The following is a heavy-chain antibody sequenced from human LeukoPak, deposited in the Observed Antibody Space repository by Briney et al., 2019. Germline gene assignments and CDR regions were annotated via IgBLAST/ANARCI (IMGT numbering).Heavy chain of an antibody. D-gene: IGHD2-2*01. CDR2: IYHTGSA. Sequence: PSETLSLTCSVSGYSFTSGHYWGWIRQPPGKGLEWIANIYHTGSAPYNPPLKSRVTISVATSTNLFSLKLSSVTAADTAVYYCARYCTSTTCILRGFDYWGQGTLVTVSS. V-gene: IGHV4-38-2*01. J-gene: IGHJ4*02. CDR1: GYSFTSGHY. CDR3: ARYCTSTTCILRGFDY.